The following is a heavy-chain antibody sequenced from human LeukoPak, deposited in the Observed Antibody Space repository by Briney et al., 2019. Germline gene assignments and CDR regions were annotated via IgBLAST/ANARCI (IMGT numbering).Heavy chain of an antibody. CDR3: AREKYYYDSSGYYRWFDP. CDR1: GFTFSSYE. V-gene: IGHV3-48*03. CDR2: ISSSGSTI. J-gene: IGHJ5*02. D-gene: IGHD3-22*01. Sequence: GGSLRLSCAASGFTFSSYEMNWVRQAPGKGLEWVSYISSSGSTIYYADSVKGRFTISRDNAKNSLYLQMNSLRAEDTAVYYCAREKYYYDSSGYYRWFDPWGQGTLATVSS.